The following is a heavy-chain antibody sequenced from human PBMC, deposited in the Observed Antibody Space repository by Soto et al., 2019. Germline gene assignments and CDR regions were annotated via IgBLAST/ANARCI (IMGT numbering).Heavy chain of an antibody. D-gene: IGHD3-3*01. CDR3: ARVSDFCSRNYYFDY. Sequence: SETLSLTCSVSGDSISSYYWTWIRQPPGKGLEWIGFIYYSGSTNYNPSLKSRVTMSLDMSKNQFSLKLSSVTAADKAVYYCARVSDFCSRNYYFDYWRQGILVNVS. V-gene: IGHV4-59*01. CDR1: GDSISSYY. J-gene: IGHJ4*02. CDR2: IYYSGST.